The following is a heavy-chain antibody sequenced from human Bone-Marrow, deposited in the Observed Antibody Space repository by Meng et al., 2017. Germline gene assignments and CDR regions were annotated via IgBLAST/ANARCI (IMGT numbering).Heavy chain of an antibody. V-gene: IGHV3-13*03. CDR3: ARAQLLWFGELTCWFDP. CDR2: IGTAGDT. CDR1: GFTFSSYD. J-gene: IGHJ5*02. Sequence: GESLKISCAACGFTFSSYDMHWVRQATGKGLEWVSAIGTAGDTYYPGSVKGQFTISRENAKNSLYLQMNSLRAEDTAVYYCARAQLLWFGELTCWFDPWGQGTLVTVSS. D-gene: IGHD3-10*01.